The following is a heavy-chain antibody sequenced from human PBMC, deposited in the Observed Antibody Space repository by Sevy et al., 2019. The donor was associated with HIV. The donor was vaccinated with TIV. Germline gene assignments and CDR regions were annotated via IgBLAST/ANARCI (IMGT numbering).Heavy chain of an antibody. D-gene: IGHD2-2*01. Sequence: GGSLRLSCAASGFTFSNYWMTWVRQAPGKGLEWVANIKRDGSEKYYVASVKGRFTISRDNAMKSLYLQMNSLRAEDTAMYYCASDCSSTSCLWGLDVWGQGTTVTVSS. CDR2: IKRDGSEK. CDR1: GFTFSNYW. CDR3: ASDCSSTSCLWGLDV. V-gene: IGHV3-7*03. J-gene: IGHJ6*02.